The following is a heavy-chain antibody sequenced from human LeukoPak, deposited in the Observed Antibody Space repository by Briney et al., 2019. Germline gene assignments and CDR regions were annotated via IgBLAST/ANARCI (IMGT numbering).Heavy chain of an antibody. Sequence: GGSLRLSCAASGFTFSSYCMTWVRQAPGKGLEWVSYISGNSSTIYYADSVKGRFTISRDNAKNSLYLQMNSLRAEDTAVYYCARGAGIYYYYYMDVWGKGTTVTVSS. CDR2: ISGNSSTI. CDR1: GFTFSSYC. J-gene: IGHJ6*03. D-gene: IGHD3-10*01. CDR3: ARGAGIYYYYYMDV. V-gene: IGHV3-48*04.